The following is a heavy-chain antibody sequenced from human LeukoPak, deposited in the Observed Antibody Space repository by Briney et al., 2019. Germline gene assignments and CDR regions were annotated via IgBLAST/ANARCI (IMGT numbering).Heavy chain of an antibody. Sequence: SETLSLTCTVSGGSISSGDYYWSWIRQPPGKGLEWIGYIYYSGSTYYNPSLKSRVTISVDTSKNQFSLKLSSVTAADTAVYYCARATTVTELDYWAREPWSPSPQ. CDR3: ARATTVTELDY. J-gene: IGHJ4*02. V-gene: IGHV4-30-4*01. CDR1: GGSISSGDYY. CDR2: IYYSGST. D-gene: IGHD4-17*01.